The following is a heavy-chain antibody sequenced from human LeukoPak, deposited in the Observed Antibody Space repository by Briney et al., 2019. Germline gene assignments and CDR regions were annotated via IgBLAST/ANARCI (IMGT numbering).Heavy chain of an antibody. Sequence: SETLTLTCAVSGGSISSSNWWSWVRQPPGKGLEWIGEIYHSGSTNYNPSLKSRVTISVDKSKNQFSLKLSSVTAADTAVYYCARGPLDYCSGGSCYYFDYWGQGTLVTVSS. CDR3: ARGPLDYCSGGSCYYFDY. CDR1: GGSISSSNW. V-gene: IGHV4-4*02. D-gene: IGHD2-15*01. J-gene: IGHJ4*02. CDR2: IYHSGST.